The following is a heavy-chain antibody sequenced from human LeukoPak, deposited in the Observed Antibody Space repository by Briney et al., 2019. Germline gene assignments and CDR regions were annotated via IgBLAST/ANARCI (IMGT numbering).Heavy chain of an antibody. CDR2: IIPIFGTA. CDR1: GGTFSSYA. Sequence: SVKVSCKASGGTFSSYAISWVRQAPGQGLEWMGGIIPIFGTANYAQKFQGRVTITADESTSTAYMELSSLRSEDTAVCYCARLGDYYDSSGYYGYVDYWGQGTLVTVSS. D-gene: IGHD3-22*01. CDR3: ARLGDYYDSSGYYGYVDY. J-gene: IGHJ4*02. V-gene: IGHV1-69*13.